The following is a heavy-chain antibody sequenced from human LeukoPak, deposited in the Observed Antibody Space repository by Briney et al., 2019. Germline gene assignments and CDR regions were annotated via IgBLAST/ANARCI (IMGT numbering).Heavy chain of an antibody. D-gene: IGHD3-10*01. V-gene: IGHV3-11*06. CDR3: ARAATSYGSGSYYIFDF. CDR1: GFTFSDYY. Sequence: GGSLRLSCAASGFTFSDYYMSWIRQAPGKGLEWVSYISSSSSYTNYADSVKGRFTISRDNAKNSLYLQMNSLRAEDTAVYYCARAATSYGSGSYYIFDFWGQGTLVTVSP. J-gene: IGHJ4*02. CDR2: ISSSSSYT.